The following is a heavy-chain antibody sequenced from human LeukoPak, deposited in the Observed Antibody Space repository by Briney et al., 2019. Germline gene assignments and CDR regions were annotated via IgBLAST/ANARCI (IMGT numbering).Heavy chain of an antibody. Sequence: GGSLRLSCAASGFTFSSYAMHWVRQAPGKGLVWLSRSNSDGSTTNYADSVKGRFTISRDNSKNTLYLQMSSLRAEDTAVYYCAKDTPDSSAYYLENWGQGTLVTVSS. V-gene: IGHV3-74*01. J-gene: IGHJ4*02. CDR1: GFTFSSYA. CDR2: SNSDGSTT. D-gene: IGHD3-22*01. CDR3: AKDTPDSSAYYLEN.